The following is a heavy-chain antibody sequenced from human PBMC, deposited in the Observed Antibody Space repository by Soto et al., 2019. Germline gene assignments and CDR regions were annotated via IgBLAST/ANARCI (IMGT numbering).Heavy chain of an antibody. CDR1: GDSVSSNSAA. Sequence: SQTLSLTCAISGDSVSSNSAAWTWIRQSPSRGLEWLGRTYYRSEWYNDYAVSVKSRIRINPDTSRNQFSLQLDSVTPDDTALYYCAMFIPAGRAVDYWGQGTLVTVSS. CDR2: TYYRSEWYN. D-gene: IGHD2-15*01. J-gene: IGHJ4*02. CDR3: AMFIPAGRAVDY. V-gene: IGHV6-1*01.